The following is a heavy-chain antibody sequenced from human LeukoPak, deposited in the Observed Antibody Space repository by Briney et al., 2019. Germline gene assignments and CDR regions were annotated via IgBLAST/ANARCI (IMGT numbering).Heavy chain of an antibody. J-gene: IGHJ3*02. D-gene: IGHD1-26*01. V-gene: IGHV3-9*01. CDR3: AKDIVGATTGAFDI. CDR2: ISWNSGSI. CDR1: GFTFDDYA. Sequence: GGSLRLSCAASGFTFDDYAMPWVRQAPGKGLEWVSGISWNSGSIGYADSVKGRFTISRDNAKNSLYLQMNSLRAEDTALYYCAKDIVGATTGAFDIWGQGTMVTVSS.